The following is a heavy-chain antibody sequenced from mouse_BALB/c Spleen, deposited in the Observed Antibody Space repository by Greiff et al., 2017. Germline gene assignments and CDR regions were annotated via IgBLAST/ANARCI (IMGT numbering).Heavy chain of an antibody. Sequence: VQLQQSGPGLVKPSQSLSLTCSVTGYSITSGYYWNWIRQFPGNKLEWMGYISYDGSNNYNPSLKNRISITRDTSKNQFFLKLNSVTTEDTATYYCARAPLLRYFDVWGAGTTVTVSS. CDR2: ISYDGSN. J-gene: IGHJ1*01. CDR1: GYSITSGYY. V-gene: IGHV3-6*02. D-gene: IGHD1-1*01. CDR3: ARAPLLRYFDV.